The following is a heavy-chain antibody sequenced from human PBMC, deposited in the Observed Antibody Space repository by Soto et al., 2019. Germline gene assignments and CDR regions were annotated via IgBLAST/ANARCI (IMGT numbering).Heavy chain of an antibody. J-gene: IGHJ5*02. Sequence: QVQLQQWGAGLLKPSETLSLTCVVSGGSFSGYYWSWIRQPPGKGLEWIGEINHSGSTNYNTSLKSRVTISVDTSKNKVSLKLTPLPDADTAVYYCASNPYYDCWSGTRTPHWIDPWGQGTLVTVSS. D-gene: IGHD3-3*01. CDR3: ASNPYYDCWSGTRTPHWIDP. V-gene: IGHV4-34*01. CDR1: GGSFSGYY. CDR2: INHSGST.